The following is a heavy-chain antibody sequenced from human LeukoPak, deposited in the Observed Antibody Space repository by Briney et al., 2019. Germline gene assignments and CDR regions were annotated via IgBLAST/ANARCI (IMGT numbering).Heavy chain of an antibody. Sequence: PGGSLRLSCAASGFTFSSYGMHWVRQAPGKGLEWVAFIQYDGSHKLYGDSVKGRLTISRDNSKNTLYLQMNSLRPEDTAVYYCAKDVVGQQWLENYWGQGTLVTVSS. CDR3: AKDVVGQQWLENY. V-gene: IGHV3-30*02. CDR2: IQYDGSHK. J-gene: IGHJ4*02. CDR1: GFTFSSYG. D-gene: IGHD6-19*01.